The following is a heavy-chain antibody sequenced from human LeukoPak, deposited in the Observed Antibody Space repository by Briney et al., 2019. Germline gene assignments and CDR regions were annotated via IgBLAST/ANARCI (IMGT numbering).Heavy chain of an antibody. CDR2: IYYSGST. CDR1: GGSISSYY. Sequence: SETLSLTCTVSGGSISSYYWSWIRQPQGKGLEWIGYIYYSGSTNYNPSLKSRVTISVDTSKNQFSLKLSSVTAADTAVYYCARHHGRRDGYIDWFDPWGQGTLVTVSS. J-gene: IGHJ5*02. CDR3: ARHHGRRDGYIDWFDP. D-gene: IGHD5-24*01. V-gene: IGHV4-59*08.